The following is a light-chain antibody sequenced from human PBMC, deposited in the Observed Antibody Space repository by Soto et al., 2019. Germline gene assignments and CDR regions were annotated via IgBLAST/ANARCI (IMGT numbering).Light chain of an antibody. V-gene: IGLV2-14*01. CDR2: DVS. Sequence: QSALTQPASVSGSPGQSITISCTGTSSDVGGYNYVSWYQQHPGKAPKLMIYDVSNRPSGVSNRFSGSKSGNTASLTISGLRAEDEDEYYCSSYTSSSTPRYVFGTGTKVTVL. CDR3: SSYTSSSTPRYV. J-gene: IGLJ1*01. CDR1: SSDVGGYNY.